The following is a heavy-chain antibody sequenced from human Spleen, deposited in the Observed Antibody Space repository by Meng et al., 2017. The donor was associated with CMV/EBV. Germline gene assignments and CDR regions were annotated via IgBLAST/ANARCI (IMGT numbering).Heavy chain of an antibody. J-gene: IGHJ4*02. CDR3: ARWVAARRYFDY. D-gene: IGHD6-6*01. V-gene: IGHV3-30-3*02. Sequence: GGSLRLSCAASGFTLSSHGMHWVRRAPGKGLDWVALISYDGNKEYYADSVKGRFTISRDNSKNSLYLQMNSLRAEDTAVYYCARWVAARRYFDYWGQGTLVTVSS. CDR2: ISYDGNKE. CDR1: GFTLSSHG.